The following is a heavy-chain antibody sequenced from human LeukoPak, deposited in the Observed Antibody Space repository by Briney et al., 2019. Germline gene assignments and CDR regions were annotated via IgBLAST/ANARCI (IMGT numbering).Heavy chain of an antibody. Sequence: PGGSLRLSCAASGFAFASYAMSWVRQAPGKGLEWVSAISGSGGSTYYADSVKGRFTISRDNSKNTLYLQMNSLRAEDTAVYYCAKTAWAFGGVIDYWGQGTLVTVSS. CDR1: GFAFASYA. D-gene: IGHD3-16*01. V-gene: IGHV3-23*01. J-gene: IGHJ4*02. CDR2: ISGSGGST. CDR3: AKTAWAFGGVIDY.